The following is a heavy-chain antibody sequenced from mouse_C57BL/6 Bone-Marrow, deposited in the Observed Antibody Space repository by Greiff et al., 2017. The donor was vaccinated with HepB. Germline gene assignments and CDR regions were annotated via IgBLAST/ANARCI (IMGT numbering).Heavy chain of an antibody. Sequence: DVKLVESGGGLVQSGRSLRLSCATSGFTFSDFYMEWVRQAPGKGLEWIAASRNKANDYTTEYSASVKGRFIVSRDTSQSILYLQMNALRAEDTAIYYCARDGYDGGYFDVWGTGTTVTVSS. V-gene: IGHV7-1*01. CDR3: ARDGYDGGYFDV. D-gene: IGHD2-3*01. CDR2: SRNKANDYTT. J-gene: IGHJ1*03. CDR1: GFTFSDFY.